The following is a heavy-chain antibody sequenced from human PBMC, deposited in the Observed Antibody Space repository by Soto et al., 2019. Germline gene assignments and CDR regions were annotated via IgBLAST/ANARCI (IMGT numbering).Heavy chain of an antibody. D-gene: IGHD6-19*01. V-gene: IGHV3-30*18. CDR1: GFTFSSYG. J-gene: IGHJ4*02. CDR3: AKGQWLVLGTDYFDY. Sequence: LRLSCAASGFTFSSYGMHWVRQARGKGLEWVAVISYDGSNKYYADSVKGRFTISRDNSKNTLYLQMNSLRAEDTAVYYCAKGQWLVLGTDYFDYWGQGTLVTVSS. CDR2: ISYDGSNK.